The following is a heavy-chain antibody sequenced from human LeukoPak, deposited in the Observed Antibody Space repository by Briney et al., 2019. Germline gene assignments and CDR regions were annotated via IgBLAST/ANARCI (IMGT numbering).Heavy chain of an antibody. D-gene: IGHD6-19*01. CDR3: AKDRWGAVASFDY. Sequence: GGSLRLSCAASGFPFSDYVMHWVRQAPGKGLEWVAVIRYDGNNKYYADSVKGRFTISRDNSKNMLYLQMNSLGTEDTAVYYCAKDRWGAVASFDYWGQGTMVTVSS. V-gene: IGHV3-30*02. J-gene: IGHJ4*02. CDR1: GFPFSDYV. CDR2: IRYDGNNK.